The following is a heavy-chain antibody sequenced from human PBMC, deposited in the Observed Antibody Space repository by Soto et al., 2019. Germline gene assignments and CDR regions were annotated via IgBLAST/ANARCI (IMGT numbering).Heavy chain of an antibody. D-gene: IGHD3-3*01. CDR3: AKDQGVRFLEWLPYYYGMDV. J-gene: IGHJ6*02. CDR1: GFTFSSYA. V-gene: IGHV3-23*01. CDR2: ISGSGGST. Sequence: RLSCAASGFTFSSYAMSWVRQAPGKGLEWVSAISGSGGSTYYADSVKGRFTISRDNSKNTLYLQMNSLRAEDTAVYYCAKDQGVRFLEWLPYYYGMDVWGQGTTVTVSS.